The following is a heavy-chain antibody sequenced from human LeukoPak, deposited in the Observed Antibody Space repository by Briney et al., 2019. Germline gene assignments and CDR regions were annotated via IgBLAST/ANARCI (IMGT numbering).Heavy chain of an antibody. J-gene: IGHJ4*02. V-gene: IGHV3-30-3*01. CDR1: GFTFSSYA. D-gene: IGHD2-8*01. CDR3: AKDGSNWDNGAYFDY. Sequence: PGRSLRLSCTASGFTFSSYAMHWVRQAPGKGLEWVAVISYDGSNKYYADSVKGRFTISRDNSKNTLYLQMSSLRAEDTAVYYCAKDGSNWDNGAYFDYWGQGTLVTVSS. CDR2: ISYDGSNK.